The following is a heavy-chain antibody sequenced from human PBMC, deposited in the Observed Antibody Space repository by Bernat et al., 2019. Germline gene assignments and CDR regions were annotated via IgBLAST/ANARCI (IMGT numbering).Heavy chain of an antibody. V-gene: IGHV4-34*01. Sequence: QVQLQQWGAGLLKPSETLSLTCAVYGGSFSGYYCSWIRQPPGKGLEWIGEINHSGSTNCNPSLKSRVTISVDTCKNQCSRKLSSVTAADTAVYCCARGGEYSSSFTYYDYGMDAWGQGSTVTVSS. J-gene: IGHJ6*02. CDR1: GGSFSGYY. D-gene: IGHD6-6*01. CDR2: INHSGST. CDR3: ARGGEYSSSFTYYDYGMDA.